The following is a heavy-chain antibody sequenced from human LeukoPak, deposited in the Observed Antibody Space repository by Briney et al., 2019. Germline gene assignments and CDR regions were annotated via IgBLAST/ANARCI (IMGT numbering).Heavy chain of an antibody. D-gene: IGHD1-26*01. CDR2: ISSRGTYI. Sequence: GGSLRLSCAVSGFTFSSYEMNWVRQAPGKGLEWASYISSRGTYIYYADSVKGRFTISRDNSKNSLYLQMNSLRAEDTGVYYCARGRGVVATTTQGDWGQGTLVTVSS. CDR3: ARGRGVVATTTQGD. CDR1: GFTFSSYE. J-gene: IGHJ4*02. V-gene: IGHV3-48*03.